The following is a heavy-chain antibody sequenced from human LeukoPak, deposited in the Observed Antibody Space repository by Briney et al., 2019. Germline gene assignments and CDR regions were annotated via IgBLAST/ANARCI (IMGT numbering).Heavy chain of an antibody. CDR1: GYTFTSYG. V-gene: IGHV1-69*05. D-gene: IGHD1-26*01. J-gene: IGHJ3*02. Sequence: SVKVSCKASGYTFTSYGISWVRQAPGQGLEWMGRIIPIFGTANYAQKFQGRVTITTDESTSTAYMELSSLRSEDTAVYYCARAPRSYALYSGSYWSAFDIWGQGTMVTVSS. CDR2: IIPIFGTA. CDR3: ARAPRSYALYSGSYWSAFDI.